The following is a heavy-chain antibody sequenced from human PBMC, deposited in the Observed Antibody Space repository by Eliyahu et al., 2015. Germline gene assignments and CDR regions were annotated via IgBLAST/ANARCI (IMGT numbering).Heavy chain of an antibody. CDR1: GGXXSXSSDY. CDR2: XHYSGRT. CDR3: ARRAPSYNKAFDI. Sequence: QLQLQESGPGLVKPSETLSLTXTAPGGXXSXSSDYXGWIRXPPGKGLEWIGSXHYSGRTYYSTSLKSRVTVSIDTSKNQFSLKLSSVIVADTAVYYCARRAPSYNKAFDIWGQGTMVTVSS. J-gene: IGHJ3*02. V-gene: IGHV4-39*01. D-gene: IGHD3-10*01.